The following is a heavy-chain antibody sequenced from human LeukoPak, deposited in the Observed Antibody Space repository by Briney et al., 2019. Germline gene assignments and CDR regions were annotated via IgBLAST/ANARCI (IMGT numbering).Heavy chain of an antibody. CDR1: GYIFIGYY. V-gene: IGHV1-2*02. CDR2: INPDSGGT. Sequence: PGASVKVSCKASGYIFIGYYIHWVRQAPGQGLEWMGWINPDSGGTNYAQKFQGRVTMTRDTSISTAYMELRRLRSDDTAVYYCARDPHYDFWSGYQNYYYYMDVWGKGTTVTVSS. J-gene: IGHJ6*03. CDR3: ARDPHYDFWSGYQNYYYYMDV. D-gene: IGHD3-3*01.